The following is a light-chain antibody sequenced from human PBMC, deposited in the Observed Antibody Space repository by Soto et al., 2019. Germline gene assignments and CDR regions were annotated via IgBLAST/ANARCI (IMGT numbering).Light chain of an antibody. CDR3: QQYDSSRT. CDR1: QSVSSY. V-gene: IGKV3-20*01. CDR2: GAS. J-gene: IGKJ1*01. Sequence: EIVLTQSPATLSLSPGERATLSCRASQSVSSYLAWYQQKPGQAPRLLISGASSRATGIPDRFSGSGPGTDFTLTISRLEPEDFAVYYCQQYDSSRTFGQGTKVDIK.